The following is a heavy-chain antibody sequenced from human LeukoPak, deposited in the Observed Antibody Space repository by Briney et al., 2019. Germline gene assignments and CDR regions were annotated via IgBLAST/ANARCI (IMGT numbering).Heavy chain of an antibody. CDR1: GLSFTTKA. D-gene: IGHD6-19*01. CDR2: ISLDGKNE. Sequence: PGGSLRLSCVASGLSFTTKAMHWVRQAPGEGLEGMSYISLDGKNESYADSVRGRFTISRDNSRNDVYLQMNSLRPEDAAVYYCAAHLGSGWHLDYWGQGIRVTVSP. J-gene: IGHJ4*02. CDR3: AAHLGSGWHLDY. V-gene: IGHV3-30*04.